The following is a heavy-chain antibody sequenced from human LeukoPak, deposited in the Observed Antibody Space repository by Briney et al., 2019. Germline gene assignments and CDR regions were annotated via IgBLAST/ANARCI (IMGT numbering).Heavy chain of an antibody. J-gene: IGHJ4*02. CDR1: GFTFNTYY. V-gene: IGHV3-7*01. CDR3: AKSMIDVRYYCEF. D-gene: IGHD3-22*01. CDR2: INQAGSEK. Sequence: GGSLRLSCAASGFTFNTYYMSWVRQAPGKGLEWVANINQAGSEKYYVDSVKGRFTISRDNAKNSLYLQMNSLGADDTAVYYCAKSMIDVRYYCEFWGQGTLVNVYS.